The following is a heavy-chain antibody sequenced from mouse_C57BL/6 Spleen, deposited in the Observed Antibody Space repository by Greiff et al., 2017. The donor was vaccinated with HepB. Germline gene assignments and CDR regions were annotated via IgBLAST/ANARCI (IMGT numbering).Heavy chain of an antibody. Sequence: EVQVVESGGGLVKPGGSLKLSCAASGFTFSDYGMHWVRQAPEKGLEWVAYISSGSSTIYYADTVKGRFTISRDNAKNTLFLQMTSLRSEDTAMYYCARPYYYGSSQFAYWGQGTLVTVSA. D-gene: IGHD1-1*01. J-gene: IGHJ3*01. CDR3: ARPYYYGSSQFAY. CDR2: ISSGSSTI. CDR1: GFTFSDYG. V-gene: IGHV5-17*01.